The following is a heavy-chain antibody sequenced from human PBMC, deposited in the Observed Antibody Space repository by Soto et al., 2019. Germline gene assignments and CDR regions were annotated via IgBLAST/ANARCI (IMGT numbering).Heavy chain of an antibody. J-gene: IGHJ4*02. V-gene: IGHV3-21*01. CDR1: GFTLSSYS. Sequence: PGGSLRLSCAASGFTLSSYSMNWVRQAPGKGLEWVSSISSSSSYIYYADSVKGRFTISRDNAKNSLYLQMNSLRAGDTAVYYCARSSGWYGYFDYWGQGTLVTVSS. D-gene: IGHD6-19*01. CDR3: ARSSGWYGYFDY. CDR2: ISSSSSYI.